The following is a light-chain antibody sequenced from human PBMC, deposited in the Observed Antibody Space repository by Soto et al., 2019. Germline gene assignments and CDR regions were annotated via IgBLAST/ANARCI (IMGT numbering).Light chain of an antibody. CDR3: QSSDNSLSAFYV. Sequence: QSVLTQPPSVSGAPGQRVTISCTGSSSNIGAGFDVHWYQQLPATAPKLLIYGNTNRPSGVPDRFSGSKSGTSASLTITGLQAEDEADYYCQSSDNSLSAFYVFGTGTKVTLL. CDR1: SSNIGAGFD. V-gene: IGLV1-40*01. J-gene: IGLJ1*01. CDR2: GNT.